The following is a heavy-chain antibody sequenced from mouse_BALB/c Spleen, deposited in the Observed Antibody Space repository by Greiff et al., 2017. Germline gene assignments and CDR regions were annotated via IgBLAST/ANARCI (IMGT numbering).Heavy chain of an antibody. J-gene: IGHJ4*01. D-gene: IGHD1-2*01. CDR2: ISNGGGST. Sequence: DVMLVESGGGLVQPGGSLKLSCAASGFTFSSYTMSWVRQTPEKRLEWVAYISNGGGSTYYPDTVKGRFTISRDNAKNTLYLQMSSLKSEDTAMYYCARRGYGGAMDYWGQGTSVTVSS. CDR3: ARRGYGGAMDY. CDR1: GFTFSSYT. V-gene: IGHV5-12-2*01.